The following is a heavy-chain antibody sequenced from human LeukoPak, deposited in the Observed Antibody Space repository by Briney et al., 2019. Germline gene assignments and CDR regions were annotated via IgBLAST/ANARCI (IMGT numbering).Heavy chain of an antibody. CDR3: ARVPPLLWFGELSYYYYYMDV. CDR1: GFTFSSYS. J-gene: IGHJ6*03. V-gene: IGHV3-21*01. Sequence: GGSLRLSCAASGFTFSSYSMNWVRQAPGKGLEWVSSISSSSSYIYYADSVKGRFTISRDNAKNSLHLQMNSLRAEDTAVYYCARVPPLLWFGELSYYYYYMDVWGKGTTVTVSS. D-gene: IGHD3-10*01. CDR2: ISSSSSYI.